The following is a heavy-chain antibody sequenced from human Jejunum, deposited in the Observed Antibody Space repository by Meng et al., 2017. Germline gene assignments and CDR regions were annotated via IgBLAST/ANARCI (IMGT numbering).Heavy chain of an antibody. CDR2: IYYSGST. J-gene: IGHJ5*02. V-gene: IGHV4-39*01. D-gene: IGHD3-22*01. CDR1: GGSISTSSYY. CDR3: ARSPQYYDSSGFAFDP. Sequence: QLQLQESGPGLVKPSETLSLTCTVSGGSISTSSYYWGWIRQAPGKGLEWIGNIYYSGSTYYNSSLKSRVTIPVDTSKNQFSLTLSAVTAADTAVYYCARSPQYYDSSGFAFDPWGQGTLVTVSS.